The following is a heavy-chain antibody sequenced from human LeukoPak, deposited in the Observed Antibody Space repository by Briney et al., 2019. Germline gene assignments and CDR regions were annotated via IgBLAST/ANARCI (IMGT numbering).Heavy chain of an antibody. J-gene: IGHJ4*02. CDR3: ARGGGSYIDY. CDR1: GGSIGSYH. D-gene: IGHD3-16*01. Sequence: PSETLSLTCTVSGGSIGSYHWSWIRQPPGKGLEWIGYIYNSGSTNYNPSLKSRVTVSVDTSKNQFSLKLSSVTAADTAVYYCARGGGSYIDYWGQGTLVTVSS. CDR2: IYNSGST. V-gene: IGHV4-59*12.